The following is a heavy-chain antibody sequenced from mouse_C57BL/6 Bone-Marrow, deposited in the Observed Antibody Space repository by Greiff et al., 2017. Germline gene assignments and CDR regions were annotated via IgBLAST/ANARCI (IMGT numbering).Heavy chain of an antibody. CDR2: ISSKSNNYAT. D-gene: IGHD2-3*01. CDR3: VGGWGIPYARDY. J-gene: IGHJ4*01. CDR1: GFSFNTYA. V-gene: IGHV10-1*01. Sequence: EVKLMESGGGLVQPKGSLKLSRAASGFSFNTYAMNWVRQAPGQGLEWVARISSKSNNYATYYADSVKDRFTISRDDSESMLYLQMNNLKTEDTAMYYCVGGWGIPYARDYWGEKSSVTVSS.